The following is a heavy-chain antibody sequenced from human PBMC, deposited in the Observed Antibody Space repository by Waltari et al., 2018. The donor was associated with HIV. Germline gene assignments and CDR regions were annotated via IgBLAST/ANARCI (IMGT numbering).Heavy chain of an antibody. CDR2: ISYDGSNK. CDR1: GFTFSSYG. Sequence: QVQLVESGGGVVQPGRSLRLSCAASGFTFSSYGMHWVRQAPGKGLEWVAVISYDGSNKYYADAVKCRFTISIDNSKNTLYLQMNSLRAEDTAVYYCAKDLGSSSHYYYGMDVWGQGTTVTVSS. J-gene: IGHJ6*02. CDR3: AKDLGSSSHYYYGMDV. D-gene: IGHD6-6*01. V-gene: IGHV3-30*18.